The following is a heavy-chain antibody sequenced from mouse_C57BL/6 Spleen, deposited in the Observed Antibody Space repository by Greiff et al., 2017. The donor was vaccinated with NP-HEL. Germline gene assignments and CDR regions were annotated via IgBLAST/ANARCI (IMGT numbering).Heavy chain of an antibody. D-gene: IGHD3-1*01. Sequence: QVQLKQPGAELVKPGASVKLSCKASGYTFTSYWMHWVKQRPGQGLEWIGMIHPNSGSTNYNEKFKSKATLTVDKSSSTAYMQLSSLTSEDSAVYYCARSGLSAWFAYWGQGTLVTVSA. CDR3: ARSGLSAWFAY. CDR2: IHPNSGST. V-gene: IGHV1-64*01. J-gene: IGHJ3*01. CDR1: GYTFTSYW.